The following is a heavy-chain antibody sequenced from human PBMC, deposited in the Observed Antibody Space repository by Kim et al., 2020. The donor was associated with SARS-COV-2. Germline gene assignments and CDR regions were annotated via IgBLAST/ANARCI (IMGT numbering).Heavy chain of an antibody. Sequence: SVKGRLHICRDNTKNALYLQVNSLRGEDKAVYYCARGEAVRVGYSDYWGPGTLVTVSS. D-gene: IGHD6-13*01. CDR3: ARGEAVRVGYSDY. J-gene: IGHJ4*02. V-gene: IGHV3-7*04.